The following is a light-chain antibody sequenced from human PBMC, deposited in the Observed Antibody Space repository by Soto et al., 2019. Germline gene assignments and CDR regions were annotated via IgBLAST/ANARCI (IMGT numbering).Light chain of an antibody. J-gene: IGLJ7*01. V-gene: IGLV2-14*01. CDR1: SSDVGAYDF. CDR2: EVT. CDR3: KSYTKSSTYV. Sequence: QSALTQPASVSGSPGQSITISCTGTSSDVGAYDFVSWYQHHPGKAPQLVIYEVTHRPPGVSYRFSGSKSGNTASLAISGLQAEDEADYYCKSYTKSSTYVFGSGTQLTVL.